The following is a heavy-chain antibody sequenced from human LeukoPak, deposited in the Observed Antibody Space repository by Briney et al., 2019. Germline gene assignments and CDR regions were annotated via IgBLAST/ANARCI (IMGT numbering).Heavy chain of an antibody. V-gene: IGHV3-30*02. CDR1: GFSFSRYG. D-gene: IGHD3-3*01. CDR2: IRYDGSNK. CDR3: AKDRQTITIFGVVNTPRANFDY. Sequence: GGSLRLSCAASGFSFSRYGIHWVRQAPGKGLEWVAFIRYDGSNKNYADSVKGRFTISRDNFMSTVYLQMNSLRAEDTAVYYCAKDRQTITIFGVVNTPRANFDYWGQGTLVTVSS. J-gene: IGHJ4*02.